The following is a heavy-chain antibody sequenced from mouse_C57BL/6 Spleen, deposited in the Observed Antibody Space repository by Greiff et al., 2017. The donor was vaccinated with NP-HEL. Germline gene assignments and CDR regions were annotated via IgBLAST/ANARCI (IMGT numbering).Heavy chain of an antibody. CDR3: TRDLDGSSPAWFAY. D-gene: IGHD1-1*01. J-gene: IGHJ3*01. V-gene: IGHV5-9-1*02. CDR2: ISSGGDYI. CDR1: GFTFSSYA. Sequence: EVQRVESGEGLVKPGGSLKLSCAASGFTFSSYAMSWVRQTPEKRLEWVAYISSGGDYIYYADTVKGRFTISRDNARNTLYLQMSSLKSEDTAMYYCTRDLDGSSPAWFAYWGQGTLVTVSA.